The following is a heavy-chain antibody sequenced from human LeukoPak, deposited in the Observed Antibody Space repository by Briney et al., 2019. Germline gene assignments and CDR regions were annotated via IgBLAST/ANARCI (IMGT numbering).Heavy chain of an antibody. J-gene: IGHJ4*02. D-gene: IGHD3-10*01. V-gene: IGHV3-20*04. Sequence: GGSLRLSCAASGFTFDDYGMSWVRQAPGKGLEWVSGINWNGGSTGYADSVKGRFTISRDNAKNSLYLQMNGLRAEDTALYYCARDLGDVSMVRGVMVYFDYWGQGTLVTVSS. CDR3: ARDLGDVSMVRGVMVYFDY. CDR1: GFTFDDYG. CDR2: INWNGGST.